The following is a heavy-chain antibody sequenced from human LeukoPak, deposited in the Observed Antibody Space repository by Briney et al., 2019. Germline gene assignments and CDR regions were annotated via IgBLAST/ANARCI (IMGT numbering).Heavy chain of an antibody. CDR1: GGSISDYY. J-gene: IGHJ4*02. V-gene: IGHV4-39*01. CDR2: IYYSGST. Sequence: PSETLSLTCAVSGGSISDYYWSWIRQPPGKGPEWIGSIYYSGSTYYNPSLKSRVTISVDTSKNQFSLKLSSVTAADTAVYYCARHLGQWLDHFDYWGQGTLVTVSS. CDR3: ARHLGQWLDHFDY. D-gene: IGHD6-19*01.